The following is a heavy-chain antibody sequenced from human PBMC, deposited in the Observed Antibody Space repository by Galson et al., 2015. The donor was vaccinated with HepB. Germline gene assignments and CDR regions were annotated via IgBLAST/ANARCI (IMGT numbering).Heavy chain of an antibody. CDR1: GYTFTDYF. CDR3: VRSGDFSGYSSR. Sequence: VKVSCKVSGYTFTDYFIHWVQQAPGKGLEWMGLVDPEEGEIIYAEKFQDRVTIIADAAKNMAYLHMMSLKTDDTAVYYCVRSGDFSGYSSRWGQGTLVTVSS. CDR2: VDPEEGEI. D-gene: IGHD6-13*01. V-gene: IGHV1-69-2*01. J-gene: IGHJ4*02.